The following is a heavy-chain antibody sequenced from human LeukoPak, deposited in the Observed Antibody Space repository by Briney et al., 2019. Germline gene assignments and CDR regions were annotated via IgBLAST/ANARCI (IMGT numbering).Heavy chain of an antibody. CDR1: GGSSSGSS. D-gene: IGHD6-13*01. Sequence: SQTLSLTCDVYGGSSSGSSWSWLCHPPRQVLDWLGEFHHIERTNYNPSLKSRVTISVDTSKNQFSLKLSSVTAADTAVYYCASGIYGSSWDYWGQGTLVTASP. V-gene: IGHV4-34*01. CDR3: ASGIYGSSWDY. CDR2: FHHIERT. J-gene: IGHJ4*02.